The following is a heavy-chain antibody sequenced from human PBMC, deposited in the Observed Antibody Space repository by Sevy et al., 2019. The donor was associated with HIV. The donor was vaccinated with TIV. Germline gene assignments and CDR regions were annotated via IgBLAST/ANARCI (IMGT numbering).Heavy chain of an antibody. V-gene: IGHV4-59*01. CDR2: IYYSAST. Sequence: SETLSLTCTVSGGSISNFYWSWIRQPPGKGLEWIGNIYYSASTNYNPSLKSRVTISVDTSKNHLSLRLNSVTAADTAVYYCAREPPYYDILSGYSYGMDVWGQGTTVTVSS. CDR1: GGSISNFY. D-gene: IGHD3-9*01. J-gene: IGHJ6*02. CDR3: AREPPYYDILSGYSYGMDV.